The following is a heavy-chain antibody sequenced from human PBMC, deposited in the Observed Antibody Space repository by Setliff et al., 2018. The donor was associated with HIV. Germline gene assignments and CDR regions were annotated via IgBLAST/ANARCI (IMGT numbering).Heavy chain of an antibody. V-gene: IGHV4-39*07. CDR2: IYHSGST. J-gene: IGHJ1*01. D-gene: IGHD6-13*01. Sequence: SETLSLTCTVSGGSISSSSYYWGWIRQPPGKGLEWIGSIYHSGSTYYNPSLKSRVTISVDTSKNQFSLKLSSVTAADTAVYYCAGIMATPGTTWGQGTLVTVSS. CDR3: AGIMATPGTT. CDR1: GGSISSSSYY.